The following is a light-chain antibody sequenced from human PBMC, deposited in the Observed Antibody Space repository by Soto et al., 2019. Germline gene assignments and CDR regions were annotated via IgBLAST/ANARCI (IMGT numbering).Light chain of an antibody. CDR2: GAS. CDR1: QGVSSSY. CDR3: QHYRTS. V-gene: IGKV3-20*01. J-gene: IGKJ4*01. Sequence: EIVLTQSPGTLSLSPGERATLSCRASQGVSSSYLAWYQQKPGQPPRLLIYGASSRATGIPDRFSGSGSGTDFTLTIPRLEPEDFELFYCQHYRTSFGGGTKVEIK.